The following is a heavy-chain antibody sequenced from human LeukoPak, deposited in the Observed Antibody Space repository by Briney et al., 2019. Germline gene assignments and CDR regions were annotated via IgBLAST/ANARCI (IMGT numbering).Heavy chain of an antibody. CDR1: GYTFTSYY. CDR3: ATDAWGYYDSSGYYRQADY. J-gene: IGHJ4*02. D-gene: IGHD3-22*01. CDR2: INPNSGGT. Sequence: ASVKVSCKASGYTFTSYYMHWVRQAPGQGLEWMGRINPNSGGTNYAQKFQGRVTMTRDTSISTAYMELGRLRSYDTAVYYCATDAWGYYDSSGYYRQADYWGPGTLVTVSS. V-gene: IGHV1-2*06.